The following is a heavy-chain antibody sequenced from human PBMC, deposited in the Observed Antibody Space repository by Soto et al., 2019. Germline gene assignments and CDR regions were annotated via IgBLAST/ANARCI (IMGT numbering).Heavy chain of an antibody. Sequence: PGESLKISCKGSGYSFTSYWISWVRQMPGKGLEWMGRIDPSDSYTNYSPSFQGHVTISADKSISTAYLQWSSLKASDTAMYYCVSPKVDTAMVTEDYYGMDVWGQGTTVTVSS. CDR1: GYSFTSYW. D-gene: IGHD5-18*01. J-gene: IGHJ6*02. CDR3: VSPKVDTAMVTEDYYGMDV. V-gene: IGHV5-10-1*01. CDR2: IDPSDSYT.